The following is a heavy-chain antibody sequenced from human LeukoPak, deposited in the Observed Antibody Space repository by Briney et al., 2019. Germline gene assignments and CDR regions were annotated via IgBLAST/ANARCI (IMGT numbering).Heavy chain of an antibody. Sequence: GGSLRLSCAASGFTFSSYGMSWVRQAPGKGLEWVSAISGSGGSTYYADSVKGRFTISRDNAKNSLYLQMNSLRAEDTAVYYCAREMSILWFGELPGSMDVWGKGTTVTISS. CDR2: ISGSGGST. CDR1: GFTFSSYG. J-gene: IGHJ6*03. V-gene: IGHV3-23*01. D-gene: IGHD3-10*01. CDR3: AREMSILWFGELPGSMDV.